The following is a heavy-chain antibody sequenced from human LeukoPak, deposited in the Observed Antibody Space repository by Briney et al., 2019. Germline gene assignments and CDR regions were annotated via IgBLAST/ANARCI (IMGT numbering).Heavy chain of an antibody. CDR2: ISGYNGNT. J-gene: IGHJ5*02. V-gene: IGHV1-18*01. CDR1: GYTFTSYD. Sequence: ASVKVSCKASGYTFTSYDNTWVRQAPGQGLEWVGWISGYNGNTNYAQKLQGRVTMTTDTSTSTAYMELRSLRSDDTAVYYCARGGIVGVNNWFDPWGQGTLVTVSS. CDR3: ARGGIVGVNNWFDP. D-gene: IGHD1-26*01.